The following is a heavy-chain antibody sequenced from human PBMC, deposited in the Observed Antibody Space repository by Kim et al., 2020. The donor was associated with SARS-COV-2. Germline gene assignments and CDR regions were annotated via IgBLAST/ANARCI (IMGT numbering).Heavy chain of an antibody. Sequence: SETLSITCAVYGGSFSDYSWSWIRQSPEKGLEWIGEVSHSGDTNYNPSLSSRVTISVDTSKNQFSLKVNSVTAADMAVYFCAGTSGRGYVFGRGEGTTVTVSS. D-gene: IGHD5-18*01. CDR3: AGTSGRGYVFG. J-gene: IGHJ6*04. CDR1: GGSFSDYS. CDR2: VSHSGDT. V-gene: IGHV4-34*01.